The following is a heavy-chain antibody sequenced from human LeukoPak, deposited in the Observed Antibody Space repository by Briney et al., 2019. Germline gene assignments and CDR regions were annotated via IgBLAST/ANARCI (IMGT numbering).Heavy chain of an antibody. Sequence: GGSLRLSCAASGFTFSSYSMNWVRQAPGKGLEWVSSISSSSSYIYYADSVKGRFTISRDNSKNTLYLQINSLRPEDTAVYYCAKDRDIDSWGQGTVVTVSS. CDR3: AKDRDIDS. CDR2: ISSSSSYI. J-gene: IGHJ4*02. V-gene: IGHV3-21*01. CDR1: GFTFSSYS.